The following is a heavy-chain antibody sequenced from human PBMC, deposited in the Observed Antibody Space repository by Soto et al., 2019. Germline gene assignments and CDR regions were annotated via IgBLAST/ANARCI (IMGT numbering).Heavy chain of an antibody. CDR3: TRSLATPY. J-gene: IGHJ4*02. D-gene: IGHD3-16*01. CDR2: INTDGSTT. Sequence: PGGSLRLSFAASGFTFSNYWMHWVRQAPGKGPMWVSLINTDGSTTSYADSVKGRFTISRDNAKNTLYLEMHSLRAEDTAMYYCTRSLATPYWGQGTLVTVSS. V-gene: IGHV3-74*01. CDR1: GFTFSNYW.